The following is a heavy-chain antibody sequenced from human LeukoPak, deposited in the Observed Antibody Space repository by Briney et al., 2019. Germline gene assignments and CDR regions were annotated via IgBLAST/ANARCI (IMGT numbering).Heavy chain of an antibody. CDR2: MNGEGTTI. D-gene: IGHD1-7*01. Sequence: GGSLRLSCAASGFTFSNYWMSWVRQAPGKGLMWVSRMNGEGTTIDYADSVKGRFTVSRDYAKNTLFLQMNNLRTEDTALYFCATARNFRFEYWGQGSLVIVSA. CDR1: GFTFSNYW. V-gene: IGHV3-74*01. J-gene: IGHJ4*02. CDR3: ATARNFRFEY.